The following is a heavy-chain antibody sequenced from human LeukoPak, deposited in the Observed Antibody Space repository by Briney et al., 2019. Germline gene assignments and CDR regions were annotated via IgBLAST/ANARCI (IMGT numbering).Heavy chain of an antibody. D-gene: IGHD6-13*01. CDR1: GFTFDDYT. CDR2: ITWDGGTT. CDR3: ARDRTAEAGNNYYVGV. Sequence: PGGSLRLSCAASGFTFDDYTMHWVRQPPGKGLEWISLITWDGGTTYYADSVRGRFTISRDNSKNSLFLRMNSLRPEDTALYYCARDRTAEAGNNYYVGVWGNGTTVIVSS. J-gene: IGHJ6*03. V-gene: IGHV3-43*01.